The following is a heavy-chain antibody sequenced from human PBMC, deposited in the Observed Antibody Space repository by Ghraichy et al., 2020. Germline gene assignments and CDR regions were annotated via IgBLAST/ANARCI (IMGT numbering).Heavy chain of an antibody. J-gene: IGHJ4*02. V-gene: IGHV3-21*01. D-gene: IGHD2-15*01. CDR1: GFTFSSYS. CDR2: ISSSSSYI. CDR3: AREGEGDIVVVVAATQYYFDY. Sequence: GGSLRLSCAASGFTFSSYSMNWVRQAPGKGLEWVSSISSSSSYIYYADSVKGRFTISRDNAKNSLYLQMNSLRAEDTAVYYCAREGEGDIVVVVAATQYYFDYWGQGTLVTVSS.